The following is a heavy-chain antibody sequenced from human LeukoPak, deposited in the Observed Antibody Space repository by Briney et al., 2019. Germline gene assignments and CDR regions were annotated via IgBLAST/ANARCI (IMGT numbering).Heavy chain of an antibody. V-gene: IGHV3-48*04. Sequence: GGSLRLSCAASGFTFSSYSMNWVRQAPGKGLEWVSYISSSSSTIYYADSVKGRFTISRDNAKNSLYLQMNSLRAEDTAVYYCARDLRPDLYHYDSSGAHDAFDIWGQGTMVTVSS. CDR1: GFTFSSYS. J-gene: IGHJ3*02. CDR2: ISSSSSTI. CDR3: ARDLRPDLYHYDSSGAHDAFDI. D-gene: IGHD3-22*01.